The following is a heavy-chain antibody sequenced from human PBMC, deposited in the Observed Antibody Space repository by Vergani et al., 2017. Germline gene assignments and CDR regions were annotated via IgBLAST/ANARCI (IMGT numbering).Heavy chain of an antibody. V-gene: IGHV3-15*01. CDR1: GITFKNAW. CDR3: YTDYHDY. J-gene: IGHJ4*02. Sequence: EVQVVEPGGGLIKPGGSLRLSCVVSGITFKNAWINWVRQAPGKGLEWIGRIRSKNDGGTADYAAPLKGRFTISRDDSKDSAFLLVNNLKTEDTAVYFCYTDYHDYWGKGTLVTVSS. D-gene: IGHD2-2*02. CDR2: IRSKNDGGTA.